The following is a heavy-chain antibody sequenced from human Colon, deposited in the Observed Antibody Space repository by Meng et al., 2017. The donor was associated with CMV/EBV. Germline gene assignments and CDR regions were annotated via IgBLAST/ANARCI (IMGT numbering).Heavy chain of an antibody. D-gene: IGHD3-22*01. CDR3: TTGSAYSPPGQFHQ. CDR1: GGSISRATW. CDR2: VYRGGNA. Sequence: VSGGSISRATWWTWVRQTPGQGLEWIGEVYRGGNAMYNPSLQSRLTISVDDSPNQVSLRLRSVTAADTAMYYCTTGSAYSPPGQFHQWGQGTLVTVSS. V-gene: IGHV4-4*02. J-gene: IGHJ4*02.